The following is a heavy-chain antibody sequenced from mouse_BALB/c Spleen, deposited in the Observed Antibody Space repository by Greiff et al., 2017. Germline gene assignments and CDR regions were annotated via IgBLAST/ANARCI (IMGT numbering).Heavy chain of an antibody. CDR3: ARGGGPYFDY. V-gene: IGHV3-2*02. CDR1: GYSITSDYA. CDR2: ISYSGST. J-gene: IGHJ2*01. Sequence: EVKLQESGPGLVKPSQSLSLTCTVTGYSITSDYAWNWIRQFPGNKLEWMGYISYSGSTSYNPSLKSRISITRDTSKNQFFLQLNSVTTEDTATYYCARGGGPYFDYWGQGTTLTVSS.